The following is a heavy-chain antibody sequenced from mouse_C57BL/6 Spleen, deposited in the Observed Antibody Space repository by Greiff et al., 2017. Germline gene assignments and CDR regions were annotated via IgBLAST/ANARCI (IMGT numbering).Heavy chain of an antibody. CDR1: GYTFTDYY. V-gene: IGHV1-26*01. D-gene: IGHD1-1*01. CDR3: ASYYGSPAWFAY. CDR2: ITPNNGVT. Sequence: EVQLQQSGPELVKPGASVKISCKASGYTFTDYYMNWVKQRPGKSLEWIGDITPNNGVTSYNKKFKGKATLTVDKSSSTANMELRSLTSEDSAVYDYASYYGSPAWFAYWGQGTLVTVSA. J-gene: IGHJ3*01.